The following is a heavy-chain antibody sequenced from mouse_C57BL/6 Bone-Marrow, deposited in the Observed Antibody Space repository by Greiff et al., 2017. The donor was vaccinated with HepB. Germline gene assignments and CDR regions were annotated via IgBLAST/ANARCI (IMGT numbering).Heavy chain of an antibody. CDR2: ISSGSSTI. D-gene: IGHD1-1*01. V-gene: IGHV5-17*01. CDR1: GFTFSDYG. J-gene: IGHJ1*03. Sequence: EVQRVESGGGLVKPGGSLKLSCAASGFTFSDYGMHWVRQAPEKGLEWVAYISSGSSTIYYADTVKGRFTISRDNAKNTLFLQMTSLRSEDTAMYYCASDYYGSSPTWYFDVWGTGTTVTVSS. CDR3: ASDYYGSSPTWYFDV.